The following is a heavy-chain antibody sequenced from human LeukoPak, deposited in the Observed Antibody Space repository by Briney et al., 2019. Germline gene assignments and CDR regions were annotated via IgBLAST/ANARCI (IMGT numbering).Heavy chain of an antibody. J-gene: IGHJ4*02. CDR2: ISVYNGNT. D-gene: IGHD2-15*01. CDR3: ARDTPEGDY. V-gene: IGHV1-18*01. CDR1: GYTFTSYG. Sequence: ASVNVSCKASGYTFTSYGISWVRQAPGQGLEWLGWISVYNGNTNYAQMVQGRVTMSTDTSTSTAYMELRSLRSEDTAVYYCARDTPEGDYWGQGTLVTVSS.